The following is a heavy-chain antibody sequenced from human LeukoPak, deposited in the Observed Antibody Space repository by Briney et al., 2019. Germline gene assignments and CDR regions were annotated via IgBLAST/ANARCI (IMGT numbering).Heavy chain of an antibody. CDR1: GYSFTSYW. D-gene: IGHD2/OR15-2a*01. Sequence: RGESLKISCKGSGYSFTSYWIGWVRQVPGKGLEWMGIIYPGDSETHYSPSFRGQITISADKYITTAYLQWSSLKASDTAMYFCAEQGDDSDGNSYYPIRLFQHWGQGTLVTVSS. J-gene: IGHJ1*01. CDR2: IYPGDSET. V-gene: IGHV5-51*01. CDR3: AEQGDDSDGNSYYPIRLFQH.